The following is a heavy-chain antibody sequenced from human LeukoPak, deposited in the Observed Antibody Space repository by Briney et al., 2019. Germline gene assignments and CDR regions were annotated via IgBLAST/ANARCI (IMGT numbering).Heavy chain of an antibody. J-gene: IGHJ3*02. D-gene: IGHD2-21*02. CDR3: VEDLPGADWYFAFDI. Sequence: GGSLRLSCSASGFTFSSYAMHWVRQAPGKGLEYVSASNGGSTYYADSVKGRFTISRDNSKNTLYLQMSSLRAEDTAVYYCVEDLPGADWYFAFDIWGQGTMVTVSS. V-gene: IGHV3-64D*06. CDR1: GFTFSSYA. CDR2: SNGGST.